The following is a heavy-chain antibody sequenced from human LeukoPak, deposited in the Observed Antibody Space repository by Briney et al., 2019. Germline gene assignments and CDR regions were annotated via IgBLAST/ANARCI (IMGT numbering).Heavy chain of an antibody. CDR3: ARDFYGSGSYWLH. V-gene: IGHV4-59*01. CDR1: GGSISSYY. J-gene: IGHJ4*02. D-gene: IGHD3-10*01. Sequence: PSETLSLTCTVSGGSISSYYWSWIRQPPGKGLEWIGYIYYSGSTNYNPSLKSRVTISVDTSKNQFSLKLSSVTAADTAVYYCARDFYGSGSYWLHWGQGTLVTVSS. CDR2: IYYSGST.